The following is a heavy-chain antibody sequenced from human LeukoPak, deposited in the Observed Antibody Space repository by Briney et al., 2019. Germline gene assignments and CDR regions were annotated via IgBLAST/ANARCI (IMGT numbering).Heavy chain of an antibody. CDR1: GGSFSGYY. D-gene: IGHD5-18*01. Sequence: SETLSLTCAVYGGSFSGYYWSWIRQPPGKGLEWIGEINHSGSTNYNPSLKSRVTISVDTSKNQFSLKLSSVTAADTAVYYCARVRGTAMVKSYYYYYGMDVWGQGTTVTVSS. V-gene: IGHV4-34*01. CDR2: INHSGST. CDR3: ARVRGTAMVKSYYYYYGMDV. J-gene: IGHJ6*02.